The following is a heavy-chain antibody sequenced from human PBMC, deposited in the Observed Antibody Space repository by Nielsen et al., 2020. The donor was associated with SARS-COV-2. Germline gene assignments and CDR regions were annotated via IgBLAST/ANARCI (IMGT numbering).Heavy chain of an antibody. D-gene: IGHD6-19*01. CDR3: AKVRRGLYTSGWYGIDY. J-gene: IGHJ4*02. Sequence: GESLKISCAASGFTFSTYWMSWVRQAPGKGLEWVANIKPDGSEEYYVDSVKGRFTISRDNSKNTVFLEMNNLRAEDTAVYYCAKVRRGLYTSGWYGIDYWGQGTLVTVSS. V-gene: IGHV3-7*01. CDR2: IKPDGSEE. CDR1: GFTFSTYW.